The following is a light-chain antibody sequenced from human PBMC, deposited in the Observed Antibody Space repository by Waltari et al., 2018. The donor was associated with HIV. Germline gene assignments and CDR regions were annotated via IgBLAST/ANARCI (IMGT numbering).Light chain of an antibody. CDR2: EGS. V-gene: IGLV2-23*01. CDR3: CSYAGSSTYV. CDR1: SSEVGSYNL. Sequence: QSALTQPASVSGSPGQSITITCPGTSSEVGSYNLVPWYQQHPGKAPKLMIYEGSKRPSGVSNRFSGSKSGNTASLTISGLQAEDEADYYCCSYAGSSTYVFGTGTKVTVL. J-gene: IGLJ1*01.